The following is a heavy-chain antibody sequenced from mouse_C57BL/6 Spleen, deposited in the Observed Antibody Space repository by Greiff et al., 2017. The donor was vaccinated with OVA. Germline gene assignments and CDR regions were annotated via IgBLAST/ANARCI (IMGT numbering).Heavy chain of an antibody. J-gene: IGHJ3*01. V-gene: IGHV3-6*01. CDR2: ISYDGSN. D-gene: IGHD4-1*01. Sequence: EVQLVESGPGLVKPSQSLSLTCSVTGYSITSGYYWNWIRQFPGNKLEWMGYISYDGSNNYNPSLKNRISITRDTSKNQFFLKLKSGTTEDTATDYCARDANWDWFAYWGQGTLVTVSA. CDR3: ARDANWDWFAY. CDR1: GYSITSGYY.